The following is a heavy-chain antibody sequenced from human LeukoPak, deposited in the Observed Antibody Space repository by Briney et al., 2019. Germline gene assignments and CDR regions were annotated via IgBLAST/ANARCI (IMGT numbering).Heavy chain of an antibody. CDR1: GGSISGGSYY. CDR2: IYYSGST. V-gene: IGHV4-61*01. J-gene: IGHJ4*02. CDR3: ARGEYGLFDY. Sequence: PSETLSLTCTVSGGSISGGSYYWSWIRQPPGKGLEWIGYIYYSGSTKYNLSFKSRVTISVDTSKNQLSLKLSSVTAADTAVYYCARGEYGLFDYWGQGTLVTVSS. D-gene: IGHD2/OR15-2a*01.